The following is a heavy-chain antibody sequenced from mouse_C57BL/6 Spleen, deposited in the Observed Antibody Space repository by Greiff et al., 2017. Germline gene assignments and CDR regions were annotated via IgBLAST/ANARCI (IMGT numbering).Heavy chain of an antibody. CDR3: ASARGLRQKVWFAY. V-gene: IGHV1-55*01. CDR2: IYPGSGST. CDR1: GYTFTSYW. Sequence: QVQLKQPGAELVKPGASVKMSCKASGYTFTSYWITWVKQRPGQGLEWIGDIYPGSGSTNYNEKFKSKATLTVDTTSSTSYMQLSSLTSADAAVYYGASARGLRQKVWFAYWGQGTLVTVSA. D-gene: IGHD2-2*01. J-gene: IGHJ3*01.